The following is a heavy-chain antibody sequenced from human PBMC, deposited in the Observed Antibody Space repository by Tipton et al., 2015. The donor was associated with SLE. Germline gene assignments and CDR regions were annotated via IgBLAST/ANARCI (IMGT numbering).Heavy chain of an antibody. Sequence: GLVKPSETLSLKCAVSGYSISAGYYWGWVRQPPGKGLEWIGYMYYTGSAHYNPSLRNRVTMSLDTSKNQFSLKLSSVTAADTAVYYCARTNLQGSLVDWYFDLWGRGTLVTVSS. CDR2: MYYTGSA. CDR1: GYSISAGYY. J-gene: IGHJ2*01. CDR3: ARTNLQGSLVDWYFDL. V-gene: IGHV4-28*01. D-gene: IGHD5-24*01.